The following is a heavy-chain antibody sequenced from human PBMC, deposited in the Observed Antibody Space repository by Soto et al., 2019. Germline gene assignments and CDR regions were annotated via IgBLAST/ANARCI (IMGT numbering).Heavy chain of an antibody. V-gene: IGHV4-39*01. CDR3: ARLRRFLEWLGVDAFDI. Sequence: SETLSLTCTVSGGSISSSSYYWGWIRQPPGKGLEWIGSIYYSGSTYYNPSLKSRVTISVDTSKNQFSLKLSSVTAADTAVYYCARLRRFLEWLGVDAFDIWGQGTMVTVSS. D-gene: IGHD3-3*01. CDR2: IYYSGST. J-gene: IGHJ3*02. CDR1: GGSISSSSYY.